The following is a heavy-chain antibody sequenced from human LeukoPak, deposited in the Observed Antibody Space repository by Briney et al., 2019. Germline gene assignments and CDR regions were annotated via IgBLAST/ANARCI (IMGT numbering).Heavy chain of an antibody. V-gene: IGHV4-59*01. J-gene: IGHJ4*02. CDR3: ARGSPYCSSTGCPFDY. CDR1: GGSISSYY. D-gene: IGHD2-2*01. CDR2: IYYSGST. Sequence: SETLSLTCTVSGGSISSYYWSWIRQPPGKGLEWIGYIYYSGSTNYNPSLKSRVTISVDTSKNQFSLKLSSVTAADTAVYYCARGSPYCSSTGCPFDYWGQGTLVTVSS.